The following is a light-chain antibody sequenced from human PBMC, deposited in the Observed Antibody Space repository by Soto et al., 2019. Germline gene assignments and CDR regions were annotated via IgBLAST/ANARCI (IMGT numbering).Light chain of an antibody. CDR3: QQHNIYPLT. CDR2: VAS. J-gene: IGKJ3*01. V-gene: IGKV1-9*01. Sequence: DIQLTQSPSFLSASVGDRVTITCRASQDTRSYLAWYQQKPGKAPKLLIYVASTLQSGVPSRFSGSGSGTEFTLTISSLKPEDFATYYCQQHNIYPLTFGPGTKVEIK. CDR1: QDTRSY.